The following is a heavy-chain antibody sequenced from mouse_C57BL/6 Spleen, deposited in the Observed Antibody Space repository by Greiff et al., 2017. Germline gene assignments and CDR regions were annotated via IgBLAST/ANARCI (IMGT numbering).Heavy chain of an antibody. Sequence: VQLQQPGAELVKPGASVKMSCKASGYTFTSYWITWVKQRPGQGLEWIGDIHPGSGSTNYNEKFKRKATLTVDTSSSTAYMQLGSLTSEDSAVXYCAIAYFDQFAYWGQGTLVTVSA. J-gene: IGHJ3*01. CDR1: GYTFTSYW. V-gene: IGHV1-55*01. CDR2: IHPGSGST. CDR3: AIAYFDQFAY. D-gene: IGHD2-4*01.